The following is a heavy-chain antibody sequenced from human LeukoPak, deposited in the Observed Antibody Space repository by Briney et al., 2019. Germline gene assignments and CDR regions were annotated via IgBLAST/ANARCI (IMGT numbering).Heavy chain of an antibody. CDR1: GYTFTGYY. CDR2: INPNSGGT. D-gene: IGHD1-26*01. Sequence: GASVKVSCKASGYTFTGYYMHWVRQAPGQGLEWMGRINPNSGGTNYAQKFQGRVTMTRDTSISTAYMELSRLRSDDTAVYYCARGSPWAEATRKGLGYWGQGTLVTVSS. J-gene: IGHJ4*02. V-gene: IGHV1-2*06. CDR3: ARGSPWAEATRKGLGY.